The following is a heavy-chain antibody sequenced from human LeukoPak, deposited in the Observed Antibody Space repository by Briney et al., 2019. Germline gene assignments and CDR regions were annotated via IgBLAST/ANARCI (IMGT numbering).Heavy chain of an antibody. J-gene: IGHJ4*02. Sequence: SVKVSCKASGGTFSSYAISWVRQAPGQGLEWMGGIIPIFGTANYAQKLQGRVTITTDESTSTAYMELSSLRSEDTAVYYCARGIPGVVVPAASAFDYWGQGTLVTVSS. V-gene: IGHV1-69*05. CDR3: ARGIPGVVVPAASAFDY. CDR2: IIPIFGTA. D-gene: IGHD2-2*01. CDR1: GGTFSSYA.